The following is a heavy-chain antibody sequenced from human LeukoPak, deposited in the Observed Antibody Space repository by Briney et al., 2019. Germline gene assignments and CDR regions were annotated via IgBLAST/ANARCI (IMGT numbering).Heavy chain of an antibody. CDR3: ARYGVRFDY. D-gene: IGHD4-17*01. CDR2: IYYSGST. J-gene: IGHJ4*02. CDR1: GGSISSYY. V-gene: IGHV4-59*01. Sequence: TSETLSLTCTVSGGSISSYYWSWIRQRPGKGLEWIGYIYYSGSTNYNPSLKSRVTISVDTSKNQFSLKLSSVTAADTAVYYCARYGVRFDYWGQGTLVTVSS.